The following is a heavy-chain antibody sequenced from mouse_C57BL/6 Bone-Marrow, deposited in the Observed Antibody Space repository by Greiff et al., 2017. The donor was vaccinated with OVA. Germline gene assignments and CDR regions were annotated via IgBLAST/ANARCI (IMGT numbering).Heavy chain of an antibody. CDR2: ISNGGGST. D-gene: IGHD1-1*01. Sequence: EVQLVESGGGLVQPGGSLKLSCAASGFTFSDYYMYWVRQTPEKRLEWVAYISNGGGSTYYPDTVKGRFTISRDNAKNTLYLQMSRLKSEDTAMYYCARQGGTLLPYYAMDYWGQGTSVTVSS. J-gene: IGHJ4*01. CDR1: GFTFSDYY. V-gene: IGHV5-12*01. CDR3: ARQGGTLLPYYAMDY.